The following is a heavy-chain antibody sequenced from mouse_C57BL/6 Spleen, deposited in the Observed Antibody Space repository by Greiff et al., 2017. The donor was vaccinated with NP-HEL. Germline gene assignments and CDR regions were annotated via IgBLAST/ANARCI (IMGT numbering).Heavy chain of an antibody. D-gene: IGHD2-5*01. CDR1: GYTFTSYW. Sequence: VQLQQSGAELVMPGASVKLSCKASGYTFTSYWMHWVKQRPGQGLEWIGEIDPSDSYTNYNQKFKGKSTLTVDKSSSTAYMQLSSLTSEDSAVYYCATYYSNYSEYYFDYWGQGTLSQSPQ. CDR2: IDPSDSYT. V-gene: IGHV1-69*01. J-gene: IGHJ2*01. CDR3: ATYYSNYSEYYFDY.